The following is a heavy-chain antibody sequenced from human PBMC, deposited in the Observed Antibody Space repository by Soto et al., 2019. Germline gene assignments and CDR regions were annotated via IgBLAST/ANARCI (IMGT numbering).Heavy chain of an antibody. V-gene: IGHV1-69*06. CDR1: GGTFSSYA. D-gene: IGHD3-22*01. Sequence: QVQLVQSGAEVKKPGSSVKVSCKASGGTFSSYAISWVRQAPGQGLEWMGGIIPIFGTANYAQKFQGRVTITADKATSTAYMELSSLRSEDTAVYYCARSSRYYYDSSGYYNNYYGMDVWGQGTTVTVSS. J-gene: IGHJ6*02. CDR2: IIPIFGTA. CDR3: ARSSRYYYDSSGYYNNYYGMDV.